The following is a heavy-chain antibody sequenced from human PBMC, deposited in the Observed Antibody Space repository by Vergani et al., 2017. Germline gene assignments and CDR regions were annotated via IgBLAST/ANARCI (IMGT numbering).Heavy chain of an antibody. CDR2: INNNGGST. CDR1: GFTFNSYA. D-gene: IGHD2-2*01. Sequence: QLLESGGGLIQPGGSLRLSCAASGFTFNSYAMTWVRQAPGKGLEWVSGINNNGGSTYYADSVKGRFTISRDNSKNTLYLQMTDLRAEDTATYYCAKVCGSTSCPYGGGAFDVWGHGTMVAVSS. V-gene: IGHV3-23*01. J-gene: IGHJ3*01. CDR3: AKVCGSTSCPYGGGAFDV.